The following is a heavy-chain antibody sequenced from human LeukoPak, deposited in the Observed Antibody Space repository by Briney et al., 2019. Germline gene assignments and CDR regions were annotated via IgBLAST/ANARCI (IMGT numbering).Heavy chain of an antibody. Sequence: PSETLSLTCTVSGVSISSYYWSWIRQPPGKGLEWIGYIYYSGSTNYNPSLKSRVTISVDTSKNQFSLKLSSVTAADTAVYYCARGGDPTDWGQGTLVTVSS. V-gene: IGHV4-59*01. J-gene: IGHJ4*02. D-gene: IGHD3-16*01. CDR2: IYYSGST. CDR3: ARGGDPTD. CDR1: GVSISSYY.